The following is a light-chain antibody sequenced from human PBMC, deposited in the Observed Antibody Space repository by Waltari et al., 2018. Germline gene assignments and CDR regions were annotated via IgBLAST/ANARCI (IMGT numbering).Light chain of an antibody. V-gene: IGLV3-1*01. Sequence: SYELTQPPSVSVSPGQTARVSCPGHHLGYTYVSWYHQKPGQSPVVVIYQATRRPSGIPERFSASNSGNTATLTISGTQAVDEADYYCQAWDGSIEIFGGGTTLSVL. J-gene: IGLJ2*01. CDR3: QAWDGSIEI. CDR2: QAT. CDR1: HLGYTY.